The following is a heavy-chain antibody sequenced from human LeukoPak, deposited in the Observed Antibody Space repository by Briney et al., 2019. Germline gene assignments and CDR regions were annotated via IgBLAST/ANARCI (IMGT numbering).Heavy chain of an antibody. CDR3: ARRATTERGHSYGLDF. CDR2: IGSSGSYI. CDR1: GFTFDDYG. Sequence: PGGSLRLSCAASGFTFDDYGMSWVRQAPGKGLEWVSSIGSSGSYIYYADSLTGRFTISRDNAKNSLYLQMNSLRAEDTAMYYCARRATTERGHSYGLDFWGQGTLVTVSS. D-gene: IGHD5-18*01. V-gene: IGHV3-21*01. J-gene: IGHJ4*02.